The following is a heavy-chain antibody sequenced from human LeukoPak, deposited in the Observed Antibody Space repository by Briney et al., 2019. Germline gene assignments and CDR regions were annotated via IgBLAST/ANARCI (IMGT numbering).Heavy chain of an antibody. CDR3: ARRKDIVVLPASWDY. J-gene: IGHJ4*02. V-gene: IGHV4-39*01. CDR2: IYYSGGT. Sequence: SETXXPTXTXXGGSISSSSYYWGWIRQPPGKGLEWIESIYYSGGTHYNPSLKSRVTISVKTAKNKFSLKLSSVTAADTAVYYCARRKDIVVLPASWDYWGQGTLVTVSS. D-gene: IGHD2-2*01. CDR1: GGSISSSSYY.